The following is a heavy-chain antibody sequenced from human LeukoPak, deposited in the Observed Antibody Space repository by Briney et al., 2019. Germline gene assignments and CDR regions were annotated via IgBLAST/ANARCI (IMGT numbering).Heavy chain of an antibody. CDR1: GFTFSSYA. CDR2: ISGSGGST. D-gene: IGHD6-19*01. V-gene: IGHV3-23*01. Sequence: GGSLRLSCAASGFTFSSYAMSWVRQAPGKGLEWVSAISGSGGSTYYADSVKGRFTISRDNSKNTVYLQMNSLRAEDTALYYCAKDIRPYSSGWYGWFDPWGQGTLVTVSS. J-gene: IGHJ5*02. CDR3: AKDIRPYSSGWYGWFDP.